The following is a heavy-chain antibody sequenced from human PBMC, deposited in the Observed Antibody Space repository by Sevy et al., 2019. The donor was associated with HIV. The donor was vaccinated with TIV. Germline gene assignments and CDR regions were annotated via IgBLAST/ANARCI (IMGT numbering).Heavy chain of an antibody. CDR1: GYNFNNYY. CDR3: ARGDGTGRCFDS. CDR2: INPTSSST. D-gene: IGHD1-26*01. Sequence: ASVKVSCKASGYNFNNYYIHWVRQAPGQGLQWMGVINPTSSSTYYPPKFQGRVTMTRDTSTSTVSLDLSSLRSEDTAVYYCARGDGTGRCFDSWGQGTLVTVSS. J-gene: IGHJ4*02. V-gene: IGHV1-46*02.